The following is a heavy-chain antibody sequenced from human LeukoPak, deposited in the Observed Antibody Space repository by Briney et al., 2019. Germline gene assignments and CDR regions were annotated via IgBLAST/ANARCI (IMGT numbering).Heavy chain of an antibody. V-gene: IGHV3-23*01. CDR1: GFTFSSYA. J-gene: IGHJ4*02. Sequence: GGSLRLSCAASGFTFSSYAMSWVRQAPGKGLEWVSAISGSGGSTYYADSVKGRFTISRDNSKNTLYLQMNSLRAEDTAVYYCAPKSDYVSIVDYWGQGTLVTVSS. D-gene: IGHD4-17*01. CDR2: ISGSGGST. CDR3: APKSDYVSIVDY.